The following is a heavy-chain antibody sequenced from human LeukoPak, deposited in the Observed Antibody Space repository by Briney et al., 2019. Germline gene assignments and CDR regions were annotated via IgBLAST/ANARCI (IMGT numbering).Heavy chain of an antibody. CDR1: GGSFSGYY. CDR3: ARGVWFDP. Sequence: PSETLSLTCAVYGGSFSGYYWSWIRQPPGKGLEWIGEINHSGSTNYNPSLKSRVTISVDTSKNQFSLKLSSMTAADTAVYYCARGVWFDPWGQGTLVTVSS. J-gene: IGHJ5*02. V-gene: IGHV4-34*01. CDR2: INHSGST.